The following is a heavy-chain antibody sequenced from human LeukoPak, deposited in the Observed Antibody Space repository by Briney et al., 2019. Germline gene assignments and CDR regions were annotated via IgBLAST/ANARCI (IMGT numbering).Heavy chain of an antibody. Sequence: GGSLRLSCAASGFTFSIYSMNWVRQAPGRGLEWVSNINGDRGTINYADSVKGRFTISRDNAKNSLYLQMNSLRAEDTAAYYCARDRRWAVGLWFDSWGQGTLVTVSS. CDR3: ARDRRWAVGLWFDS. J-gene: IGHJ5*01. CDR1: GFTFSIYS. D-gene: IGHD4-23*01. CDR2: INGDRGTI. V-gene: IGHV3-48*04.